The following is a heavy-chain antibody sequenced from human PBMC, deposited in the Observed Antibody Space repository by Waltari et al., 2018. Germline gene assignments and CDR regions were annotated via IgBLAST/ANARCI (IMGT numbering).Heavy chain of an antibody. Sequence: QLQLQQSGPGLVKPSASLSLPCAVSGDSVTSSYWWSWVRQPPGKGLEWIGQIHGSGKTNYNPSLESRVTMSLDTSNNRFSLKVFSATAADTAVYYCARDRGRGLYLDSWGQGTLVTVSP. CDR1: GDSVTSSYW. V-gene: IGHV4-4*02. CDR3: ARDRGRGLYLDS. D-gene: IGHD2-15*01. J-gene: IGHJ4*02. CDR2: IHGSGKT.